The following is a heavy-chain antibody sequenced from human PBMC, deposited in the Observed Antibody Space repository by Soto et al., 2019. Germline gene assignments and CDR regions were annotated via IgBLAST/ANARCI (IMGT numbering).Heavy chain of an antibody. Sequence: QVQLVQSGAEVKKPGASVKVSCKASGYTFTSYYMHWVRQAPGQGLEWMGIINPSGGSTSYAQKFQGGVTMTRDTSTSTVYMELSSLRSEDTAVYYCATGRAQLEPWFDPWGQGTLVTVSS. CDR2: INPSGGST. V-gene: IGHV1-46*03. D-gene: IGHD1-1*01. CDR1: GYTFTSYY. J-gene: IGHJ5*02. CDR3: ATGRAQLEPWFDP.